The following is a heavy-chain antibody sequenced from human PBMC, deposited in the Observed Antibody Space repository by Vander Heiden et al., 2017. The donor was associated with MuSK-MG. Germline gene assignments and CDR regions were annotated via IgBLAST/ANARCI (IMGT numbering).Heavy chain of an antibody. J-gene: IGHJ4*02. CDR2: ISSSSSTI. D-gene: IGHD3-22*01. CDR3: ASDYYDSSGYYGIYFDY. Sequence: EVQLVDSEGGLVQPGRSLRTSCAASEFTFSSYSMNWVRQAPGKGLEWVSYISSSSSTIYYADSVKGRFTISRDNAKNSLYLQMNSLRAEDTAVYYCASDYYDSSGYYGIYFDYWGQGTLVTVSS. V-gene: IGHV3-48*01. CDR1: EFTFSSYS.